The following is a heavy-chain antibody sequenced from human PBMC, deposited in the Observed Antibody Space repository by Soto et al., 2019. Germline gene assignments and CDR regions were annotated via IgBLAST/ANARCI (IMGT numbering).Heavy chain of an antibody. J-gene: IGHJ2*01. Sequence: QVQLVQSGAEVKKPGSSVKVSCKASGGTFSSYTISWVRQAPGQGLEWMGRIIPILGIANYAQKFQGRVTINADKSTSTAYMELSSLRSEDTAVYYCARGATVTAGYWYFDLWGRGTLVTVSS. V-gene: IGHV1-69*02. D-gene: IGHD4-17*01. CDR2: IIPILGIA. CDR3: ARGATVTAGYWYFDL. CDR1: GGTFSSYT.